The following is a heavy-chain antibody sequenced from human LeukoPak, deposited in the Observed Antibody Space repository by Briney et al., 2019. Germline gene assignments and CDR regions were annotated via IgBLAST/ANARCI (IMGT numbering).Heavy chain of an antibody. Sequence: ASVKVSCKASGYTFTSYYMHWVRQAPGQGLEWMGIINPSGGSTSYAQKFQGRVTMTRDISTSTVYMELSSLRSEDTAVYYCARAQVVPAAPNWFDPWGQGTLVTVSS. CDR1: GYTFTSYY. CDR2: INPSGGST. V-gene: IGHV1-46*01. D-gene: IGHD2-2*01. J-gene: IGHJ5*02. CDR3: ARAQVVPAAPNWFDP.